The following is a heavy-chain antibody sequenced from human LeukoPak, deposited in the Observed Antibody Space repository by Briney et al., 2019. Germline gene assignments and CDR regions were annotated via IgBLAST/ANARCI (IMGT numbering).Heavy chain of an antibody. Sequence: GGSLRLSCAASGFTFSSYAMSWVRQAPGKGLEWVSAISGSGGSTYYADSVKGRFTISRDNSKNTLYLQMNSLRAEDTAVYYCVKDIGYTMVRGVITYNWFDPWGQGTLVTVSS. V-gene: IGHV3-23*01. J-gene: IGHJ5*02. CDR2: ISGSGGST. CDR1: GFTFSSYA. CDR3: VKDIGYTMVRGVITYNWFDP. D-gene: IGHD3-10*01.